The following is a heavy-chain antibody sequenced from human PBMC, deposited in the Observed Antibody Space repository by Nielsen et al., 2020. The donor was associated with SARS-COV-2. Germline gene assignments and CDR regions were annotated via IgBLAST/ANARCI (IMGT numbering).Heavy chain of an antibody. CDR3: ARGGVIGGDLDY. V-gene: IGHV4-61*01. CDR2: IYYSGST. J-gene: IGHJ4*02. Sequence: TLSLTCTVSGGSVSSGSYYWSWIRQPPGKGLEWIGYIYYSGSTNYNPSLKSRVTISVDTSKNQFSLKLSSVTAADPAVYYCARGGVIGGDLDYWGQGTLVTVSS. CDR1: GGSVSSGSYY. D-gene: IGHD2-21*01.